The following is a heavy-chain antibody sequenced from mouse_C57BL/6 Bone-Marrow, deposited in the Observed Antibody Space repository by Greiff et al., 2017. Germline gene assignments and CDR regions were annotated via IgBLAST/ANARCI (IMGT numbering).Heavy chain of an antibody. CDR1: GYAFSSSW. V-gene: IGHV1-82*01. J-gene: IGHJ2*01. CDR3: AGGGPYYGSSFDY. D-gene: IGHD1-1*01. Sequence: QVQLQQSGPELVKPGASVKISCKASGYAFSSSWMNWVKQRPGQGLEWIGRIYPGDGDTNYNGKFKGKATLTVDKSSSTAYMQLSSLTSEDSAVYFCAGGGPYYGSSFDYWGQGTTLTVSS. CDR2: IYPGDGDT.